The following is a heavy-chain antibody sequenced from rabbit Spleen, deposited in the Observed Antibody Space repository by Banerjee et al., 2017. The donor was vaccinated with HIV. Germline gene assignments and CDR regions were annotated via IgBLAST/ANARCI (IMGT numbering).Heavy chain of an antibody. D-gene: IGHD4-1*01. CDR3: ARDLASVIGWNFNL. J-gene: IGHJ4*01. Sequence: QSLEESGGDLVKPGASLTLTCTASGFSFSTSYWICWVRQAPGKGLEWIACPDGGASDITYYASWAKGRFTFSKTSSTTVTLQVTSLTAADTATYFCARDLASVIGWNFNLWGPGTLVTVS. V-gene: IGHV1S40*01. CDR1: GFSFSTSYW. CDR2: PDGGASDIT.